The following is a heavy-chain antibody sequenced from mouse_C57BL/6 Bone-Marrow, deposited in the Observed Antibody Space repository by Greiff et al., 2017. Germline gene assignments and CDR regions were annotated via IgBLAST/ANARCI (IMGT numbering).Heavy chain of an antibody. V-gene: IGHV5-16*01. CDR3: AREEPWFAY. Sequence: DVKLVESEGGLVQPGSSMKLSCTASGFTFSDYYMAWVRQVPEKGLEWVANINYDGSSTYYLDSLKSRFIISRDNAKNILYLQMSSLKSEDTATYYCAREEPWFAYWGQGTLVTVSA. CDR2: INYDGSST. J-gene: IGHJ3*01. CDR1: GFTFSDYY.